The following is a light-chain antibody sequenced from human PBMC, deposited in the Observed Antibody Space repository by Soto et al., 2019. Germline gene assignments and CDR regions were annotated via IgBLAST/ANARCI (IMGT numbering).Light chain of an antibody. Sequence: AIQMTQSPSSLSASVGDRVTITCRASQGIRNDLGWYQQRPGKAPKLPIHATSNLQAGVPSRFSGSGSGTDFTLTISSLQPEDVATYYCLQDYSYPRTFGQGTKVEIK. V-gene: IGKV1-6*01. CDR1: QGIRND. J-gene: IGKJ1*01. CDR2: ATS. CDR3: LQDYSYPRT.